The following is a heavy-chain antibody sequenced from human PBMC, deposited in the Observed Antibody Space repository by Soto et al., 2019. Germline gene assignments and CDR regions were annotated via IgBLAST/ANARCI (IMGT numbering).Heavy chain of an antibody. CDR3: AIRSGYGYGPGLTYFDY. V-gene: IGHV1-69*01. CDR2: IIPIFGTA. CDR1: GGTFSSYA. Sequence: QVQLVQSGAEVKKPGSSVKVSCKASGGTFSSYAISWVRQAPGQGLEWMGGIIPIFGTANYAQKFQGRVTITADESTSTAYMELSSLRSEDTAVYYCAIRSGYGYGPGLTYFDYWGQGTLVTVSS. D-gene: IGHD5-18*01. J-gene: IGHJ4*02.